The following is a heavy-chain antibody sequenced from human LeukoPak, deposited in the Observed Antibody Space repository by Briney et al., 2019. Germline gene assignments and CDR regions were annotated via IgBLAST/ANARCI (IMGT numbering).Heavy chain of an antibody. D-gene: IGHD3-22*01. Sequence: GASVKVSCKASGYTFTSYYMHWVRQAPGQGLEWMGIINPSGGSTSYAQKFQGRVTMTRGTSTSTVYMELSSLRSDDTAVYYCARDHYYNSSAHPKAYGMDVWGQGTTVTVSS. CDR2: INPSGGST. V-gene: IGHV1-46*01. CDR1: GYTFTSYY. J-gene: IGHJ6*02. CDR3: ARDHYYNSSAHPKAYGMDV.